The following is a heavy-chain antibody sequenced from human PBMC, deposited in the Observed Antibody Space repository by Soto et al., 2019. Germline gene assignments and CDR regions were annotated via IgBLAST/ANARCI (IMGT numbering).Heavy chain of an antibody. CDR1: GFTFWNFS. V-gene: IGHV3-23*01. CDR3: ARWGSGTNFYYHYAMDV. D-gene: IGHD3-16*01. Sequence: GGSLRLSCSTSGFTFWNFSMAWVRQGPGKGLEWVSTVNDRGGSTYYADSVKGRFTISRDDSENTLHLQMSSLRTDDTAIYYCARWGSGTNFYYHYAMDVWGQGTTVTVSS. J-gene: IGHJ6*02. CDR2: VNDRGGST.